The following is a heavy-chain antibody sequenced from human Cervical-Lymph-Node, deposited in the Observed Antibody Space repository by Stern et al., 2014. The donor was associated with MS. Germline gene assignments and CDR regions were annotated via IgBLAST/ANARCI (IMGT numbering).Heavy chain of an antibody. CDR3: ATSEEVKAVVAAEHYYSAIHV. J-gene: IGHJ6*02. Sequence: QVQLGQSGAEVKKPGSSVKVSCKASGGTFISYTISWVRQAPGQGLEWMGGIIPIFGTGNYAQKFQGRVTITADASTSTAYMELSSLRSGDTAVYYCATSEEVKAVVAAEHYYSAIHVWGQGTTVTVSS. CDR2: IIPIFGTG. D-gene: IGHD2-15*01. V-gene: IGHV1-69*01. CDR1: GGTFISYT.